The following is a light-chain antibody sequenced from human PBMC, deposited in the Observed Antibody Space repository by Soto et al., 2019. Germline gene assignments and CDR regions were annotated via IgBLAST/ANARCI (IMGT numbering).Light chain of an antibody. J-gene: IGKJ4*02. Sequence: DTVMTQSPDSLAVSLGERATIHCKSNQSVLYSSNNKNYLGWYQQKPGQPPKLLISWASTRESAIPDRFSCSGSGTDFTRTISFVQAEDVAIYYGQQYFGDSSFGRGTKVEIK. CDR1: QSVLYSSNNKNY. CDR2: WAS. CDR3: QQYFGDSS. V-gene: IGKV4-1*01.